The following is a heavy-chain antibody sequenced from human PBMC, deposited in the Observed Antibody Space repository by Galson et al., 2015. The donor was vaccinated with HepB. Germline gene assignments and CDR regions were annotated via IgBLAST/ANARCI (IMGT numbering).Heavy chain of an antibody. V-gene: IGHV5-51*01. D-gene: IGHD5-12*01. CDR1: GYSFTSYW. CDR2: IYPGDSDT. J-gene: IGHJ3*02. Sequence: QSGAEVKKPGESLKISCKGSGYSFTSYWIGWVRQMPGKGLEWMGIIYPGDSDTRYSPSFQGQVTISADKSISTAYLQWSSLKASDTAMYYCAREGDIVATIHAFDIWGQGTMVTVSS. CDR3: AREGDIVATIHAFDI.